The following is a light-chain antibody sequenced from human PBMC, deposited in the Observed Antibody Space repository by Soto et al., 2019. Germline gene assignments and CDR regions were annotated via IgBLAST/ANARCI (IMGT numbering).Light chain of an antibody. CDR2: GAA. Sequence: IQLTQSPSSLSASVGDRVTVTCRASQNINIYLNWYQQKPGKAPTLLIYGAASLQSGVPSRFSGGGSRTAFTLTISCLQAEDFATYYCHQSYRSPYTFGQGTRLEI. V-gene: IGKV1-39*01. CDR3: HQSYRSPYT. J-gene: IGKJ2*01. CDR1: QNINIY.